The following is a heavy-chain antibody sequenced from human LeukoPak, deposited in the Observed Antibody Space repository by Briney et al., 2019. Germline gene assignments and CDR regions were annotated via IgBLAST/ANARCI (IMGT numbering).Heavy chain of an antibody. D-gene: IGHD6-13*01. Sequence: ASVKVSCKASGYTFTSYYMHWVRQAPGQGLEWMGIINSSGGSTSYAQKFQGRVTMTRDTSTSTVYMELSSLRSEDTAVYYCARGYSSSWYPGYYYYYGMDVWGQGTTVTVSS. J-gene: IGHJ6*02. CDR1: GYTFTSYY. CDR3: ARGYSSSWYPGYYYYYGMDV. V-gene: IGHV1-46*01. CDR2: INSSGGST.